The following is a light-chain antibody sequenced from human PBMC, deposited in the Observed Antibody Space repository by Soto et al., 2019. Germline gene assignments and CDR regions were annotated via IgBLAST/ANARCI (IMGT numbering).Light chain of an antibody. Sequence: DIQMTQSPSTLSASVGDRVTITCRASRVITDYLAWYQQKPGQVPKLLIYTASTLHSGVPSRFTASGSGTEFTLTISVLQPEDVATYYCQTYNSAPVCVGGGTKVVIK. V-gene: IGKV1-27*01. CDR2: TAS. CDR1: RVITDY. J-gene: IGKJ4*01. CDR3: QTYNSAPVC.